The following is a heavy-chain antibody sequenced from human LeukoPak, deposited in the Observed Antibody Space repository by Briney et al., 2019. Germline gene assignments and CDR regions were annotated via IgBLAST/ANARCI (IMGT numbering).Heavy chain of an antibody. V-gene: IGHV3-23*01. J-gene: IGHJ4*02. Sequence: PGGSLRLSCAASGFTFSSCDMNWVRQAPGKGLEWVSAISGSGGSTYYADSVKGRFTISRDNSKNTLSLQMNSLRAEDTAVYYCATSGYSYGYALDYWGQGTLVTVSS. CDR2: ISGSGGST. CDR1: GFTFSSCD. D-gene: IGHD5-18*01. CDR3: ATSGYSYGYALDY.